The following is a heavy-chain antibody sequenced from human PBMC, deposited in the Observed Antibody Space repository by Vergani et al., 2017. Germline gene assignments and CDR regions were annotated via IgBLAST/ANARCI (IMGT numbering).Heavy chain of an antibody. D-gene: IGHD3-3*01. J-gene: IGHJ6*03. CDR3: ARGPPLGVDYYYYMDV. V-gene: IGHV3-30-3*01. Sequence: QVQLVESGGGVVQPGRSLRLSCAASGFTFSSYAMHWVRQAPGKGLEWVAVISYDGSNKYYADSVKGRFTISRDNSKNTLYLQMNSLRAEDTAVYYCARGPPLGVDYYYYMDVWGKGTTVTVSS. CDR2: ISYDGSNK. CDR1: GFTFSSYA.